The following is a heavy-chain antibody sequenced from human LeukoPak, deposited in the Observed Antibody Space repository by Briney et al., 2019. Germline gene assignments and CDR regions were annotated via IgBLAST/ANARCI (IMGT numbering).Heavy chain of an antibody. D-gene: IGHD5-24*01. CDR3: ARHVKGRWLQLSSSRGHNWFDP. CDR2: INHSGST. V-gene: IGHV4-34*01. CDR1: GGSFSGYY. J-gene: IGHJ5*02. Sequence: SETLSLTCAVYGGSFSGYYWSWIRQPPGKGLEWIGEINHSGSTNYNPSLKSRGTISVDTSKNQFSLKLSSVTAAQTAVYYCARHVKGRWLQLSSSRGHNWFDPWGQGTLVTDSS.